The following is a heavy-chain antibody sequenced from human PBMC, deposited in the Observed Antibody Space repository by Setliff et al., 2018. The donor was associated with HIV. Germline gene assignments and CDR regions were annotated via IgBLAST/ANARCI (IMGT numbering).Heavy chain of an antibody. CDR1: GYIFSGYY. V-gene: IGHV1-46*01. Sequence: ASVKVSCKASGYIFSGYYLHWVRQAPGQGLEWMGMINPSGASTSYAQKFQGRVTMTRDTSISTAYMELSRLRSDDTAVYYCARTLPQYTNLFDYWGQGTLVTVSS. J-gene: IGHJ4*02. CDR2: INPSGAST. D-gene: IGHD5-18*01. CDR3: ARTLPQYTNLFDY.